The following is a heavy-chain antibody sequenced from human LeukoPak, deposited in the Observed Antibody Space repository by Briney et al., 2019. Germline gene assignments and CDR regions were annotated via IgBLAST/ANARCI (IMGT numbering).Heavy chain of an antibody. CDR1: GYTFTGYY. V-gene: IGHV1-2*04. CDR3: ARGGYYDKALPDY. J-gene: IGHJ4*02. CDR2: INPNSGGT. Sequence: ASVKVFCKASGYTFTGYYMHWVRQAPGQGLEWMGWINPNSGGTNYAQKFQGWVTMTRDTSISTAYMELSRLRSDDTAVYYCARGGYYDKALPDYWGQGTLVTVSS. D-gene: IGHD3-22*01.